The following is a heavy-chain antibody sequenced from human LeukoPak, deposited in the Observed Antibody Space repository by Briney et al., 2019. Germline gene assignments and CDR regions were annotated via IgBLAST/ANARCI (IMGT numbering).Heavy chain of an antibody. CDR3: ARDRSLTERYYFDY. J-gene: IGHJ4*02. D-gene: IGHD3-10*01. CDR2: IYTSGST. V-gene: IGHV4-4*07. Sequence: SETLSLTCTVSGGSISSYYWSWIRQPAGKGLEWIGRIYTSGSTNYNPSLKSRVTMSVDTSKNQFSPKLSSVTAADTAVYYCARDRSLTERYYFDYWGQGTLVTVSS. CDR1: GGSISSYY.